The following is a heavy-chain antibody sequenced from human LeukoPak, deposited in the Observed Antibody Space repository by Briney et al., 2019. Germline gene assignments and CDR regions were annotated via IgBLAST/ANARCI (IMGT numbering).Heavy chain of an antibody. D-gene: IGHD4-11*01. Sequence: PSETLSLTCTVSGGSISSYYWSWIRQPPGKGLEWIGYIYYSGSTNYNPSLKSRVTISVDRSRNQFSLKLTSVTAADTAVYYCARMMVGSNFAPHYFDYWGQGTLVTVSS. CDR3: ARMMVGSNFAPHYFDY. CDR1: GGSISSYY. CDR2: IYYSGST. J-gene: IGHJ4*02. V-gene: IGHV4-59*12.